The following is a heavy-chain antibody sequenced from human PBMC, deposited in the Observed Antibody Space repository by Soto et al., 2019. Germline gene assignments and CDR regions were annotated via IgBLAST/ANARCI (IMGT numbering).Heavy chain of an antibody. CDR2: INPLSGIP. CDR3: PAPPGGATWCYPSPNLDH. Sequence: QVQLVQSGAEVKKPESSVKVSCKTSGGTFVRHVISWVRQAPGQGPDWMGKINPLSGIPNYAQKSQDRVTFTADTESSTDYMEFSSLRADDSAVYYFPAPPGGATWCYPSPNLDHWGHGTLVTVSS. V-gene: IGHV1-69*09. D-gene: IGHD2-15*01. CDR1: GGTFVRHV. J-gene: IGHJ4*01.